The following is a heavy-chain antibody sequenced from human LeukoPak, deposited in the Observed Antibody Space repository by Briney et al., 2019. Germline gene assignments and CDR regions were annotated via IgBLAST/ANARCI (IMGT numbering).Heavy chain of an antibody. CDR1: GFTFSSYD. J-gene: IGHJ5*01. D-gene: IGHD5-24*01. Sequence: GGSLRLSCAASGFTFSSYDMHWVRQAPGKGLEWVAFIWYDGSNKYYADSVKGRFTISRDNSKNTLYLQMNSLRAEDTAVYYCAKGESITSAWFDSWGQGTLVTVSS. V-gene: IGHV3-30*02. CDR2: IWYDGSNK. CDR3: AKGESITSAWFDS.